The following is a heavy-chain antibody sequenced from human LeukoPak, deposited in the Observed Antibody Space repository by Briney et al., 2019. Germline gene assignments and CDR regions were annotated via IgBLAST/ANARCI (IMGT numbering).Heavy chain of an antibody. Sequence: ASVKVSCKASGYTFTNYGISWVRQAPGQGLEWMGWISAYNGDTNYAQKLQGRVTMTTDTSTSTAYMELRSLRSEDTAVYYCARAVWGSSSWPTQYYYYYYMDVWGKGTTVTVSS. D-gene: IGHD6-13*01. V-gene: IGHV1-18*01. CDR2: ISAYNGDT. J-gene: IGHJ6*03. CDR1: GYTFTNYG. CDR3: ARAVWGSSSWPTQYYYYYYMDV.